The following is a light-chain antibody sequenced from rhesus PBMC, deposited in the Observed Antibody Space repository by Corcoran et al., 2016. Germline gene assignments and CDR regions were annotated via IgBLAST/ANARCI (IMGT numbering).Light chain of an antibody. CDR3: QQYYSSPYS. V-gene: IGKV4-1*01. CDR1: QSLLYSSNNKNY. CDR2: GAS. J-gene: IGKJ2*01. Sequence: DIVMTQSPDSLAVSLGERVTINCKSSQSLLYSSNNKNYLAWYQQKPGPAPKLLIYGASTRESGVPTRFRGSGSWTDVTLTISGLQAEDVAVYYCQQYYSSPYSFGQGTKVEIK.